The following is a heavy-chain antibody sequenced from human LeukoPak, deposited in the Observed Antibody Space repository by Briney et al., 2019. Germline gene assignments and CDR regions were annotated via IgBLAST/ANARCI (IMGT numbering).Heavy chain of an antibody. CDR2: ISGSGSSI. J-gene: IGHJ4*02. Sequence: GGSLRLSCVASEFTFSAYGMSWVRQAPGTGLEWVSSISGSGSSIHYKESVRGRFTISRDNSGNSIYLQMNSLRAEDTAVYYCASVSYGDYVYYFDYWGQGALVTVSS. CDR3: ASVSYGDYVYYFDY. CDR1: EFTFSAYG. D-gene: IGHD4-17*01. V-gene: IGHV3-21*01.